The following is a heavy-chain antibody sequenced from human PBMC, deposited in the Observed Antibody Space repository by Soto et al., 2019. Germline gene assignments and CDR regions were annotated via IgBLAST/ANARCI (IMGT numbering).Heavy chain of an antibody. V-gene: IGHV3-30*18. Sequence: VQLLESGGGLIQPGGSLRLSCAASGFTFSYGIHWLRQAPGKGLVWVAYISYDSSNKFYEDSVKGRFTISRDNSKNTQFLQMNSLRAEDTAVYYCAKLVIGYCSGNTCDDYWGQGTLVAVSS. J-gene: IGHJ4*02. CDR1: GFTFSYG. CDR3: AKLVIGYCSGNTCDDY. CDR2: ISYDSSNK. D-gene: IGHD2-15*01.